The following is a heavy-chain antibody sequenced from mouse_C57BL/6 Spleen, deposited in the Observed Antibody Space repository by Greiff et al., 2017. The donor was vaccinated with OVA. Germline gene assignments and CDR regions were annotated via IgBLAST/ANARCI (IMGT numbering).Heavy chain of an antibody. CDR2: INPYNGGT. Sequence: EVNLVESGPVLVKPGASVKMSCKASGYTFTDYYMNWVKQSHGKSLEWIGVINPYNGGTSYNQKFKGKATLTVDKSSSTAYMELNSLTSEDSAVYYCARPDLHYNAMDDWGQGTSVTVSS. CDR3: ARPDLHYNAMDD. J-gene: IGHJ4*01. CDR1: GYTFTDYY. V-gene: IGHV1-19*01.